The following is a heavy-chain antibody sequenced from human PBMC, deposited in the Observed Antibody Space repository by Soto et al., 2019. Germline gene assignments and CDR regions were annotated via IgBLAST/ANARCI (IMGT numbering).Heavy chain of an antibody. D-gene: IGHD2-15*01. CDR3: ARDAPDCSGGSCYGYYGMDV. V-gene: IGHV3-7*01. J-gene: IGHJ6*02. CDR1: GFSFSSCW. Sequence: GGSLRLSCAASGFSFSSCWMSWVRQAPGNGLESGTNIKQDGSEKYYVESAKGRFTISRDNAKNSLYLQMNSLRAEDTAVYYCARDAPDCSGGSCYGYYGMDVWGQGTTVTVSS. CDR2: IKQDGSEK.